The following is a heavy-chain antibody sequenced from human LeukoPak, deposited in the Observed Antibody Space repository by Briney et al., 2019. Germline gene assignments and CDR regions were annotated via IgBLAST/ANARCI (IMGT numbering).Heavy chain of an antibody. D-gene: IGHD3-3*01. Sequence: GRSLRLSCAASGFTFSSYAMHWVRQAPGKGLEWVAVISYDGSNKYYADSVKGRFTISRDNSKNTLYLQMNSLRAEDTAVYYCARGRITIFGVVNDFDYWGQGTLVTVSS. CDR3: ARGRITIFGVVNDFDY. CDR2: ISYDGSNK. CDR1: GFTFSSYA. V-gene: IGHV3-30-3*01. J-gene: IGHJ4*02.